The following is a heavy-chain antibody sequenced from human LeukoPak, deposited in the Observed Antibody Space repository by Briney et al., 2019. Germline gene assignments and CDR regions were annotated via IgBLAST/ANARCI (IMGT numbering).Heavy chain of an antibody. J-gene: IGHJ4*02. CDR3: ARGSEVLRFLEWLLNY. Sequence: GASVKVSCKASGYTFTGYYMHWVRQAPGQGLEWMGWINPNSGGTNYAQKFQGRVTMTRDTSISTAYMELSRLRSDDTAVYYCARGSEVLRFLEWLLNYWGQGTLVTVSS. CDR2: INPNSGGT. CDR1: GYTFTGYY. V-gene: IGHV1-2*02. D-gene: IGHD3-3*01.